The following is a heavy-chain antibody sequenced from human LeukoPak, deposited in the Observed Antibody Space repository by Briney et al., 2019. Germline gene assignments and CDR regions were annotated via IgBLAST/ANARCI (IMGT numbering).Heavy chain of an antibody. V-gene: IGHV1-2*02. D-gene: IGHD6-13*01. CDR3: ARVTYSSSWSLDY. Sequence: AAVTVSFTGSGYSFTDYYMHWVGQAPGQGGEGVGWINPNSGGTNYEQKFQGRGNITRDRVNSTAYMELSSLRSDDTAVYYCARVTYSSSWSLDYWGQGTLVTVSS. J-gene: IGHJ4*02. CDR1: GYSFTDYY. CDR2: INPNSGGT.